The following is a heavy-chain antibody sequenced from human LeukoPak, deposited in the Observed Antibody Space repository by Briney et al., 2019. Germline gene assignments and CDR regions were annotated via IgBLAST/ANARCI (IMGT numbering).Heavy chain of an antibody. CDR3: AKERITIFGVGQGAFDI. D-gene: IGHD3-3*01. Sequence: TGGSLRLSCAASGFTFSTYAMSWVRQAPGKGLEWVSTISSSGGTTYYAYSVKGRFTISRDNSKNTLYLQMNSLRAADTAVYYCAKERITIFGVGQGAFDIWGQGTMVTVSS. CDR2: ISSSGGTT. J-gene: IGHJ3*02. V-gene: IGHV3-23*01. CDR1: GFTFSTYA.